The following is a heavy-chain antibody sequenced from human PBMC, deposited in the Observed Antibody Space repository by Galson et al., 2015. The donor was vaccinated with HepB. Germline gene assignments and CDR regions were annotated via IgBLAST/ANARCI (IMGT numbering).Heavy chain of an antibody. CDR2: IDPSDSFT. V-gene: IGHV5-10-1*01. D-gene: IGHD3-3*01. CDR1: GYTFSIYW. J-gene: IGHJ6*02. Sequence: QSGAEVKKPGESLKISCKGSGYTFSIYWITWVRQMPGKGLEWMGRIDPSDSFTNYSPSFQGHVTISADKSIGTAYLQWSSLKASDTAMYYCAMEAPHKDYIMDVWGQGTTVTVSS. CDR3: AMEAPHKDYIMDV.